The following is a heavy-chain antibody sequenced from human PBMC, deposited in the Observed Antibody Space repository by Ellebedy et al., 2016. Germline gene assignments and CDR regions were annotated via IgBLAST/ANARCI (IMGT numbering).Heavy chain of an antibody. CDR3: TRDPEKSPDL. Sequence: GGSLRLXXAASGFTFRNFFMTWVRQAPGKGLEWVATIVFSGTAAYYSDSVKGRFIISRDNVKNLVFLQMINLRAEDTAVYYCTRDPEKSPDLWGQGARVIVSS. CDR2: IVFSGTAA. V-gene: IGHV3-21*01. J-gene: IGHJ4*02. D-gene: IGHD1-14*01. CDR1: GFTFRNFF.